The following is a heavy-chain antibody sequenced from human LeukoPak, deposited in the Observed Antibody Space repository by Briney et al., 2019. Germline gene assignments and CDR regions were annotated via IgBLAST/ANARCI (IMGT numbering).Heavy chain of an antibody. V-gene: IGHV3-21*01. D-gene: IGHD2-21*02. J-gene: IGHJ4*02. CDR2: ISSSSSYI. CDR3: AREGSLLYLSLDY. Sequence: PGGSLTLTCAASGFIFSSYHWNWLRQPPGKGLEWVSSISSSSSYICYADSEKGRFTLSRDNAKNSLYLQMNSLRAEDTAVYYCAREGSLLYLSLDYWGQGTLVTVSS. CDR1: GFIFSSYH.